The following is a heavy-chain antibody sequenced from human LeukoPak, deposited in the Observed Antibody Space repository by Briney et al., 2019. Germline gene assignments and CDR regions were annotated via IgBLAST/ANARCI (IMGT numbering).Heavy chain of an antibody. CDR2: IIPIFGTA. J-gene: IGHJ4*02. CDR3: ARDQGYDSSGYHFDY. Sequence: GASVKVSCKASGYTFTSYAMNWVRQAPGQGLEWMGGIIPIFGTANYAQKFQGRVTITADESTSTAYMELSSLRSEDTAVYYCARDQGYDSSGYHFDYWGQGTLVTVSS. V-gene: IGHV1-69*13. CDR1: GYTFTSYA. D-gene: IGHD3-22*01.